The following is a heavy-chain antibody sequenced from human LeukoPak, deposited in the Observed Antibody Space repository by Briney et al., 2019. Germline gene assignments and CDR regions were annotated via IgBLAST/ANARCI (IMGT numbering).Heavy chain of an antibody. Sequence: GGSLRLSCTASGFTVSSDYMSWVRQAPGKGLEWVSVVYSGGNTYYADSVKGRFTISRDNSKNTLYLQMNSLRAEDTAVYYCARDRLWFGESSWAFDIWGQGTMVTVSS. D-gene: IGHD3-10*01. V-gene: IGHV3-66*01. J-gene: IGHJ3*02. CDR2: VYSGGNT. CDR3: ARDRLWFGESSWAFDI. CDR1: GFTVSSDY.